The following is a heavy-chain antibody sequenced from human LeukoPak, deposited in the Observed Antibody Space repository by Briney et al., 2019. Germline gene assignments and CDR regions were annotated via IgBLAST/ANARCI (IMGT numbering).Heavy chain of an antibody. CDR1: GYTFTSYD. J-gene: IGHJ3*02. CDR2: MNPNSGNT. CDR3: AREVSYDILTGNWRDGAFDI. D-gene: IGHD3-9*01. V-gene: IGHV1-8*01. Sequence: GASVKVSCKASGYTFTSYDINWVRQATGQGLEWMGWMNPNSGNTGYAQKFQGRVTTTRNTSISTAYMELSSLRSDDTAVYYCAREVSYDILTGNWRDGAFDIWGQGTMVTVSS.